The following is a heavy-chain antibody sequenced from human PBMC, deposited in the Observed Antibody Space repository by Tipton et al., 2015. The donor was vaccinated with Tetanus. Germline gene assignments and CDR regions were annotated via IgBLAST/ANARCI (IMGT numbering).Heavy chain of an antibody. CDR1: GGAFSGHY. Sequence: TLSLTCAVYGGAFSGHYWTWIRQAPGKGLEWIREIHPSGSTNYNASLRGRVTMSVDLTRKHVFLRMTSVTAADTAVYYCARSIAAASVWPFDYWGQGTQVTVSS. V-gene: IGHV4-34*01. J-gene: IGHJ4*02. D-gene: IGHD2-2*01. CDR3: ARSIAAASVWPFDY. CDR2: IHPSGST.